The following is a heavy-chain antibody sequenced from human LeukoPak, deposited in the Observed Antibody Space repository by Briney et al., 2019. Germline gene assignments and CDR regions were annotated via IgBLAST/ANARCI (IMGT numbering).Heavy chain of an antibody. CDR2: IYYSGST. V-gene: IGHV4-59*08. J-gene: IGHJ5*01. Sequence: PSETLSLTCTVSGGSISSYYWSWIRQPPGKGLEWIGYIYYSGSTNYNPSLKSRVTISVDTSKNQFSLKLSSVTAADTAVYYCASQSGSSGWFGYWGQGSLVTVSS. CDR3: ASQSGSSGWFGY. D-gene: IGHD6-19*01. CDR1: GGSISSYY.